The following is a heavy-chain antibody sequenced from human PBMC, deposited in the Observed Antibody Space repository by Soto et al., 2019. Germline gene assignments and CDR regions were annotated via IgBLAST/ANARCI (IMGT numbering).Heavy chain of an antibody. CDR2: ISGSGATT. D-gene: IGHD6-13*01. J-gene: IGHJ4*02. CDR1: GITFIADA. Sequence: PVGPLRLSCAASGITFIADAMSWVRQAPGKGLEWVSAISGSGATTYYADSVKGRFTISRDKSKNTLYLQMNSLRAEDTALYYCAKSFSSNWYDYFDYWGQGSLVTVSS. V-gene: IGHV3-23*01. CDR3: AKSFSSNWYDYFDY.